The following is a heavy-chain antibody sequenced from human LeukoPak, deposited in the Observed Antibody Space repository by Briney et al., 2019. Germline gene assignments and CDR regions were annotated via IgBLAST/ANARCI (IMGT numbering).Heavy chain of an antibody. CDR1: GYTFTSYG. Sequence: ASVKVSCKASGYTFTSYGISWVRQAPGQGLEWMGWISAYNGNTNYAQKLQGRVTMTTDTSTSTAYMELRSLRSDDTAMYYCARGLSTMVRGVIPQYNWFDPWGQGTLVTVSS. J-gene: IGHJ5*02. CDR3: ARGLSTMVRGVIPQYNWFDP. CDR2: ISAYNGNT. V-gene: IGHV1-18*04. D-gene: IGHD3-10*01.